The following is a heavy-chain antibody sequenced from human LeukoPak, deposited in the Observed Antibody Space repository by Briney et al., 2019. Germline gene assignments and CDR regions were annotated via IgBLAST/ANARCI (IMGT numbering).Heavy chain of an antibody. D-gene: IGHD3-22*01. V-gene: IGHV3-11*01. J-gene: IGHJ3*02. Sequence: GGSLRLSCAASGFTFSDYYMSWIRQAPGKGLEWVSYISSSGSTIYYADSVKGRFTISRDNAKNSLYLQMNSLGAEDTAVYYCAHTTDYYDSSGYLDAFDIWGQGTMVTVSS. CDR2: ISSSGSTI. CDR1: GFTFSDYY. CDR3: AHTTDYYDSSGYLDAFDI.